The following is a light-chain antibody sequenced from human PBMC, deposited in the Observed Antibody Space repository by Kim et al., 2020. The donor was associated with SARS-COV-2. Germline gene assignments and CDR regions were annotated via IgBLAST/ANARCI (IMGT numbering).Light chain of an antibody. CDR3: AAWDDMLNGL. CDR2: NNN. CDR1: GSNIVSNT. Sequence: PGQRITIPGSASGSNIVSNTVNWNQHLPATAPKLLIYNNNQRPSGVPDRFSASKSGTSASLAISGLQSEDEADYYCAAWDDMLNGLFGGGTQLTVL. J-gene: IGLJ2*01. V-gene: IGLV1-44*01.